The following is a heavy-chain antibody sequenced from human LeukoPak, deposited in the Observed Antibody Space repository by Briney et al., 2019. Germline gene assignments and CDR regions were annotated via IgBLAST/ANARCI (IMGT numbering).Heavy chain of an antibody. V-gene: IGHV1-18*01. D-gene: IGHD4-17*01. J-gene: IGHJ3*02. CDR2: ISAYNGNT. CDR3: ARENYGDYFFAFDI. Sequence: ASVKVSCKASGYTFTSYGISWVRQAPGQGLEWMGWISAYNGNTNYAQKLQGRVTMTTDTSTSTAYMELRSLRSDDTAVYYCARENYGDYFFAFDIWGQGTMVTVSS. CDR1: GYTFTSYG.